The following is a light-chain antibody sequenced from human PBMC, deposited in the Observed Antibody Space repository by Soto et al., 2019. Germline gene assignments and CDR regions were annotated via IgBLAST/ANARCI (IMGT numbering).Light chain of an antibody. CDR3: CSYAGAYTWV. CDR2: DVS. CDR1: SSDDGGYNY. V-gene: IGLV2-11*01. Sequence: QSALTQPRSVSGSPGQSVTISCTGTSSDDGGYNYVSWYQQHPGKAPKLMIYDVSKWPSGVPDRFSGSKSGNTASLTISGLQAEDEADYYCCSYAGAYTWVFGGGTKLTVL. J-gene: IGLJ3*02.